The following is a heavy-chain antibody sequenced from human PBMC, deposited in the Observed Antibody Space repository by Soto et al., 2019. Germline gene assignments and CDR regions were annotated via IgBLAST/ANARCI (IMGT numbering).Heavy chain of an antibody. CDR1: GYTFTSYG. CDR3: ARDTRMVATQGFDP. D-gene: IGHD5-12*01. Sequence: ASVKVSCKASGYTFTSYGISWVRQAPGQGLEWMGWISAYNGNTKYAQKLQGRVTMTTDTSTSTAYMELRSLRSDDTAVYYCARDTRMVATQGFDPWGQGXLVTVSS. CDR2: ISAYNGNT. J-gene: IGHJ5*02. V-gene: IGHV1-18*04.